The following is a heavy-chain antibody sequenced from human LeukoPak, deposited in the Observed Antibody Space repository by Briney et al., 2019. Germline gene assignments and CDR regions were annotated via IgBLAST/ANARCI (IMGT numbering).Heavy chain of an antibody. CDR2: LSGSDDAT. V-gene: IGHV3-23*01. CDR3: AKPVYYYVSIGSRGFDY. Sequence: GGSLRLSCAASGFTFSNSGMSWVRQAPGKGLEWVSSLSGSDDATYYADSVKGRFTISRDNSKKTLYLRMNSLRAEDKAVYYCAKPVYYYVSIGSRGFDYWGQGTLVTVSS. J-gene: IGHJ4*02. CDR1: GFTFSNSG. D-gene: IGHD3-22*01.